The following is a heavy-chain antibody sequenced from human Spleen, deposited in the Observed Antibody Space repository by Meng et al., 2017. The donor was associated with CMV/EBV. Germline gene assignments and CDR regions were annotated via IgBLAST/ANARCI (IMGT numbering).Heavy chain of an antibody. Sequence: GESLKISCAASGFTFSSYAMSWVRQAPGKGLEWVSGISGSGGSTYYANSVKGRFTISRDRSRSTLYLQMNSLRAEDTAVYYCAKGQWSSGWTSFDYWGQGTLVTVSS. CDR1: GFTFSSYA. CDR3: AKGQWSSGWTSFDY. CDR2: ISGSGGST. J-gene: IGHJ4*02. D-gene: IGHD6-19*01. V-gene: IGHV3-23*01.